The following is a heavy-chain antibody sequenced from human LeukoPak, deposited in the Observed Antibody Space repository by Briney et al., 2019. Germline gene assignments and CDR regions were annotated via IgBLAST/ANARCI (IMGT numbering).Heavy chain of an antibody. CDR1: GYIFTSYG. CDR3: ARVGRYSSTWPPEGDDAFDI. J-gene: IGHJ3*02. V-gene: IGHV1-18*01. CDR2: VSGHNANT. D-gene: IGHD2-2*01. Sequence: ASVKVSCKASGYIFTSYGISWVRQAPGEGLQWVGWVSGHNANTYYAQKFQSRVTMTTDTPTRTAYMELRSLTSDDTAVYYCARVGRYSSTWPPEGDDAFDIWGQGTVVAVSS.